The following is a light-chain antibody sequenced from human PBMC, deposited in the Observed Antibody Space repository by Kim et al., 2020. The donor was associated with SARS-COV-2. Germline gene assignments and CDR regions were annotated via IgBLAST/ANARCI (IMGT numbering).Light chain of an antibody. Sequence: GKTARSTCGGNNIGSKSVHWYQQKPGQAPVLVIYYDSDRPSGIPERFSGSNSGNTATLTISRVEAGDEADYYCQVWDSSSDHPYWVFGGGTQLTVL. CDR1: NIGSKS. J-gene: IGLJ3*02. V-gene: IGLV3-21*04. CDR2: YDS. CDR3: QVWDSSSDHPYWV.